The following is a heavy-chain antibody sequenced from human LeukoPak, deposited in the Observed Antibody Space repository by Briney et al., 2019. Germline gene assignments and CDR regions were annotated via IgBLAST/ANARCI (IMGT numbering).Heavy chain of an antibody. CDR3: ARVTFLDV. J-gene: IGHJ6*04. D-gene: IGHD4-11*01. V-gene: IGHV4-38-2*01. Sequence: PSETLSLTCAVSGYSISGGYYWGWIRQSPGKGLQWIGSIYHSGDTRYSPSLNSRVTMSVDTSKNQFSLKLSSVTAADTAVYYCARVTFLDVRGTGTTVTVSS. CDR2: IYHSGDT. CDR1: GYSISGGYY.